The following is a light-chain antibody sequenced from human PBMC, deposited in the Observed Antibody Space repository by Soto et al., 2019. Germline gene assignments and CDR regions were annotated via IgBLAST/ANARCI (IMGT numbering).Light chain of an antibody. V-gene: IGKV3-11*01. J-gene: IGKJ4*01. CDR1: QSVSSY. Sequence: EIVLTQSPATLSLSPGERATLSCRASQSVSSYLAWYQQKPGQAPRLLIYDASNRATGIPARFSGSESGTDFTLTISSLDPVDFGGYSCQQHSNLAGLSFGGGIKVDIK. CDR2: DAS. CDR3: QQHSNLAGLS.